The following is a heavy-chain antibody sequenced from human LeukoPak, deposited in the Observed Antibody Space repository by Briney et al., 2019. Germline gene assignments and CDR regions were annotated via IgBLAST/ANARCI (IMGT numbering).Heavy chain of an antibody. J-gene: IGHJ4*02. CDR2: ISYDGSNK. CDR3: ARDYYDSSGYYGPGRIDY. Sequence: PGGSLRLSRAASGFTFSSYAMHWVRQAPGKGLEWVAVISYDGSNKYYADSVRGRFTISRDNSKNTLYLQMNSLRAEDTAVYYCARDYYDSSGYYGPGRIDYWGQGTLVTVSS. V-gene: IGHV3-30*04. D-gene: IGHD3-22*01. CDR1: GFTFSSYA.